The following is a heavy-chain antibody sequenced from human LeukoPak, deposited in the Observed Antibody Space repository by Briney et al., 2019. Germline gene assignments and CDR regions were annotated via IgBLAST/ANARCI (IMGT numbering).Heavy chain of an antibody. D-gene: IGHD3-16*02. V-gene: IGHV3-23*01. CDR2: ISGSGGST. J-gene: IGHJ4*02. CDR3: AKDNLLTFGGVIVTDY. Sequence: PGGSLRLSCAASGFTFSSYAMSWVRQAAGKGLEWVSAISGSGGSTYYADSVKGRFTISRDNSKNTLYLQMNSLRAEDTAVYYCAKDNLLTFGGVIVTDYWGQGTLVTVSS. CDR1: GFTFSSYA.